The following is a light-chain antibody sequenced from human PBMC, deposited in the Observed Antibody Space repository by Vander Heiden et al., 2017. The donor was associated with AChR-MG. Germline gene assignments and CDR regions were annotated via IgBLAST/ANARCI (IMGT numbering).Light chain of an antibody. V-gene: IGLV1-44*01. Sequence: QSVLTQPPSASGTPGQRVIISCSGSSSNIRTNAVSWYQQFPGTAPKLLIHSNDERPSGVPDRFSGSKSGTSASLAISGPQSEDEADYYCAAWDDSLNGLIFGGGTTLIVL. J-gene: IGLJ2*01. CDR1: SSNIRTNA. CDR3: AAWDDSLNGLI. CDR2: SND.